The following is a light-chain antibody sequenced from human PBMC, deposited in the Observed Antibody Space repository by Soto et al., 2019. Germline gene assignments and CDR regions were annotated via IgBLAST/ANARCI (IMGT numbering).Light chain of an antibody. V-gene: IGKV1-5*03. Sequence: DIQMTQSPSTLSASVGDRVTITCRASQSISYWLAWHQQKPGKAPNLLIYKASTLESGVPSRFSGSGSGTEFTLTSNSLQPDDFATYYCQQYNSYPLTFGGGTKVEIK. J-gene: IGKJ4*01. CDR2: KAS. CDR1: QSISYW. CDR3: QQYNSYPLT.